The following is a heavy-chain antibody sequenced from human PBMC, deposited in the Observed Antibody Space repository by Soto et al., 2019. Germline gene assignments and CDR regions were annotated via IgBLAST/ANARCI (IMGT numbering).Heavy chain of an antibody. V-gene: IGHV1-2*04. Sequence: ASVKVSCKASGYTFTGYYMHWVRQAPGQGLEWMGWINPNSGGTNYAQKFQGWVTMTRDTSISTAYMELSRLRSDDTAVYYCAREKHDYGDYFGYFDYWGQGTLVTVSS. CDR1: GYTFTGYY. CDR3: AREKHDYGDYFGYFDY. J-gene: IGHJ4*02. D-gene: IGHD4-17*01. CDR2: INPNSGGT.